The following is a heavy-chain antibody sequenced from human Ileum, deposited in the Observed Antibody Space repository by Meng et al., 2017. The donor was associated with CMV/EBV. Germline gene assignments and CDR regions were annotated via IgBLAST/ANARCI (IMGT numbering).Heavy chain of an antibody. D-gene: IGHD2-15*01. J-gene: IGHJ4*02. V-gene: IGHV3-74*01. CDR3: ARADRRSGDSSLDY. CDR2: ISNDGSGT. CDR1: GFTFSNSY. Sequence: SGFTFSNSYMHWVRQAPGKGLVWVSRISNDGSGTTYADSVKGRFTMSRGNAKNTLYLQMNSLRAEDTAVYYCARADRRSGDSSLDYWGQGALVTVSS.